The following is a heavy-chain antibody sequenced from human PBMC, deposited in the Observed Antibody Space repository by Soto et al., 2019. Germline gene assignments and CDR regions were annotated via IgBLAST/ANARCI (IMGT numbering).Heavy chain of an antibody. CDR3: AKGAAAGTGTTIEY. D-gene: IGHD1-7*01. J-gene: IGHJ4*02. V-gene: IGHV3-23*01. Sequence: GGSLRLSCTSSGLTFSIYAMSWVRQAPGKGLEWVSDISGSGGSTNYADSVRGRFTVSRDNSKNTLYVQMNSLRAEDTAVYYCAKGAAAGTGTTIEYWGQGTLVTVSS. CDR2: ISGSGGST. CDR1: GLTFSIYA.